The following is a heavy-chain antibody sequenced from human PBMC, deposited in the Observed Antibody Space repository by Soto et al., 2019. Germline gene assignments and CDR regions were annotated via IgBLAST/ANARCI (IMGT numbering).Heavy chain of an antibody. Sequence: PSETLSLTCTVSGGSISTYYWSWIRQSPGKGLEWIGYISYSGSTNYNPSLKSRVTISVDTSQNQFSLKLSSVTAADTAVYFCVSQRTTVITQAYFDYWGPGALVTVSS. CDR1: GGSISTYY. CDR3: VSQRTTVITQAYFDY. V-gene: IGHV4-59*01. D-gene: IGHD4-4*01. CDR2: ISYSGST. J-gene: IGHJ4*02.